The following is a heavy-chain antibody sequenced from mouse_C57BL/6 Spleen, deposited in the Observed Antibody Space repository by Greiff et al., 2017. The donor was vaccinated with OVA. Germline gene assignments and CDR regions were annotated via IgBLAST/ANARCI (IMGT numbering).Heavy chain of an antibody. Sequence: VKVVESGAELVRPGASVTLSCKASGYTFTDYEMHWVKQTPVHGLEWIGAIDPETGGTAYNQKFKGKAILTADKSSSTAYMELRSLTSEDSAVYYCYITTDWYFDVWGTGTTVTVSS. V-gene: IGHV1-15*01. CDR1: GYTFTDYE. D-gene: IGHD1-1*01. CDR3: YITTDWYFDV. J-gene: IGHJ1*03. CDR2: IDPETGGT.